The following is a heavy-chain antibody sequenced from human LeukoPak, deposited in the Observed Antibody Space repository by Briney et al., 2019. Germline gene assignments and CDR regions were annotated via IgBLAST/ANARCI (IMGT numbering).Heavy chain of an antibody. CDR3: ARGGSSFAPQDV. CDR2: ISSSGTFI. CDR1: GFTFSTYT. V-gene: IGHV3-21*01. J-gene: IGHJ6*04. D-gene: IGHD6-6*01. Sequence: GGSLRLSCAASGFTFSTYTMNWVRQAPGMGLEWVSSISSSGTFIYYADSVKGRFTISRDNSKNTLYLQMNSLRAEDTAVNYCARGGSSFAPQDVWGKGTTVTVSS.